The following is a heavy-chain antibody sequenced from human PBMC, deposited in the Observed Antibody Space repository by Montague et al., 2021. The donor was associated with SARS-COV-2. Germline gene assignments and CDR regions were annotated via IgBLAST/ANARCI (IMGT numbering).Heavy chain of an antibody. CDR2: INQSGRT. CDR3: ARGSSVWGVTVSAELDY. Sequence: SETLPLTCAIYGGSFSGYYWSWIRQPPEKGLEWIGEINQSGRTNNNPSLKSRVIISVDTSKNQFSLKLSSVTAADTAVYYCARGSSVWGVTVSAELDYWGQGILVIVSS. V-gene: IGHV4-34*01. J-gene: IGHJ4*02. D-gene: IGHD3-10*01. CDR1: GGSFSGYY.